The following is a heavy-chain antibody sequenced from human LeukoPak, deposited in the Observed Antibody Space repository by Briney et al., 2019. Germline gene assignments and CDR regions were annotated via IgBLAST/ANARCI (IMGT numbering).Heavy chain of an antibody. Sequence: PSETLSLTCTVSGGSISSYYWSWIRQPPGKGLEWIGYIYTSGSTNYNPSLKSRVTISVDTSKNQFSLKLSSVTAADTAVYYCAGDITMIVEDSFDIWGQGTMVTVSS. V-gene: IGHV4-4*09. D-gene: IGHD3-22*01. CDR1: GGSISSYY. J-gene: IGHJ3*02. CDR2: IYTSGST. CDR3: AGDITMIVEDSFDI.